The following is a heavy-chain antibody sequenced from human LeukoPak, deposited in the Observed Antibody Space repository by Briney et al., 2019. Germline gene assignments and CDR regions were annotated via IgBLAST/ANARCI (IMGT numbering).Heavy chain of an antibody. J-gene: IGHJ4*02. Sequence: GGSLRLSCAASGFTFSSYAMSWVRQAPGKGLEWVSAISGSGGSTYYADSVKGRFTISRDNSKNTLYLQMNSLRAEGTAVYYCAKGGACSSTSCYSVDYWGQGTLVTVSS. CDR2: ISGSGGST. CDR3: AKGGACSSTSCYSVDY. D-gene: IGHD2-2*01. V-gene: IGHV3-23*01. CDR1: GFTFSSYA.